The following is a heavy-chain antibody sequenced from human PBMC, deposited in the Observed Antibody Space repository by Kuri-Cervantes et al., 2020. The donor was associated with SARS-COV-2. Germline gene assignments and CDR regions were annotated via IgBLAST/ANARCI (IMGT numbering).Heavy chain of an antibody. CDR1: GCTFSSYA. CDR3: ASSIIPDYGFWSGYGEDGMDV. Sequence: ASVQVSCKASGCTFSSYAINWVRQATGQGLEWMGWMNPNSGNTGYAQKLQGRVTMTRNTSISTAYMELSSLRSEDTAVYYCASSIIPDYGFWSGYGEDGMDVWGQGTTVTVSS. J-gene: IGHJ6*02. D-gene: IGHD3-3*01. CDR2: MNPNSGNT. V-gene: IGHV1-8*02.